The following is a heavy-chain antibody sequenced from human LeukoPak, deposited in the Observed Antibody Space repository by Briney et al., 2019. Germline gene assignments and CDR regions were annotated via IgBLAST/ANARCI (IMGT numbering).Heavy chain of an antibody. CDR2: INHSGST. CDR3: AREDLRPNDAFDI. J-gene: IGHJ3*02. V-gene: IGHV4-34*01. CDR1: GFTFSSYE. D-gene: IGHD2-15*01. Sequence: GSLRLSCAASGFTFSSYEMNWVRQAPGKGLEWIGEINHSGSTNYNPSLKSRVTISVDTSKNQFSLKLSSVTAADTAVYYCAREDLRPNDAFDIWGQGTMVTVSS.